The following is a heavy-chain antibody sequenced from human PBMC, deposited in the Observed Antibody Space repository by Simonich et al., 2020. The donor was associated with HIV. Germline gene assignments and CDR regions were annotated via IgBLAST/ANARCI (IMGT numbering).Heavy chain of an antibody. CDR3: ARTLTSDGGNY. CDR2: INPKRGGT. D-gene: IGHD6-6*01. CDR1: GYTFTGYH. Sequence: QVQLVQSGAEVKKPGASVKVSCKASGYTFTGYHIHWGRQAPGQGLEWMGRINPKRGGTNYAQKFQCRVTMTSDTSISTAYMELSSLTSDDTAVYYCARTLTSDGGNYWGQGTLVTVSS. J-gene: IGHJ4*02. V-gene: IGHV1-2*02.